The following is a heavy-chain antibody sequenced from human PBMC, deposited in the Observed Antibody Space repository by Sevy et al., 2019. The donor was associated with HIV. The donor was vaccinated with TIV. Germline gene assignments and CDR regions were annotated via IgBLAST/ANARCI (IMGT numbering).Heavy chain of an antibody. D-gene: IGHD6-13*01. CDR3: ARREQLGAYYYYGMDV. Sequence: ASVKVSCKASGYTFTGYYMHWVRQAPGQGLAWMGWINPNSGGTNYAQKFQGRVTMTRDTSISTAYMELSRLRSDDTAVYYCARREQLGAYYYYGMDVWGQGTTVTVSS. CDR1: GYTFTGYY. J-gene: IGHJ6*02. V-gene: IGHV1-2*02. CDR2: INPNSGGT.